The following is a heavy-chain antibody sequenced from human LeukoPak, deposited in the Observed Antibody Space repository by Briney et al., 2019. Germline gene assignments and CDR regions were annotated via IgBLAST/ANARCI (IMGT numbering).Heavy chain of an antibody. V-gene: IGHV3-30*04. CDR3: ARDGNYYDSSGHYFVSTDY. CDR2: ISNDGSNK. J-gene: IGHJ4*02. Sequence: GGSLRLSCAASGFTFSSYAMHWVRQAPGKGLEWVAVISNDGSNKYYADSVEGRFTISRDNSKNTLYLQMNSLRAEDTAVYYCARDGNYYDSSGHYFVSTDYWGQGTLVTVSS. D-gene: IGHD3-22*01. CDR1: GFTFSSYA.